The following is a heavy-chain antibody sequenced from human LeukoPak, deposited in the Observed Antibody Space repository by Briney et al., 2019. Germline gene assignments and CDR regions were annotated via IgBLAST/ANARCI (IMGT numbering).Heavy chain of an antibody. D-gene: IGHD6-13*01. V-gene: IGHV1-8*01. Sequence: ASVTVSCKASGYTFTSYDINWVRQATGQGLEWMGWMNPNSGNKGYAQKFQGRVTMTRNTSISTAYMELSSLRTEDTAVYYCARYELAAGGNYYGMDVWGQGTTVTVSS. CDR2: MNPNSGNK. CDR3: ARYELAAGGNYYGMDV. J-gene: IGHJ6*02. CDR1: GYTFTSYD.